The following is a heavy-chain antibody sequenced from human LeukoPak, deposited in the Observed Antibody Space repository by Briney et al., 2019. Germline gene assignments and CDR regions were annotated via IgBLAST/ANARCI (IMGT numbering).Heavy chain of an antibody. Sequence: PGGSLRLSCAASEFTFSSYEMTWVRQAPGKGLEWVSYISSSGNSIYYADSVKGRFTISRDNAKNSLYLQMNNLRAEDTAVYFCAGEIGLRIDFWGQGTLVTVSS. J-gene: IGHJ4*02. D-gene: IGHD5/OR15-5a*01. V-gene: IGHV3-48*03. CDR1: EFTFSSYE. CDR3: AGEIGLRIDF. CDR2: ISSSGNSI.